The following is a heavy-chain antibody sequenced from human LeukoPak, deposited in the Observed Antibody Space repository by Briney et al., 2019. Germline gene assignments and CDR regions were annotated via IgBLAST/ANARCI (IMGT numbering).Heavy chain of an antibody. CDR3: AKAPFTSGYSSGWYWYFDL. V-gene: IGHV3-9*01. CDR1: GFTFDDYA. J-gene: IGHJ2*01. CDR2: ISWNSGSI. Sequence: GGSLRLSCAASGFTFDDYAMHWVRHAPGKGLEWVSGISWNSGSIGYADSVKGRFTISRDNAKNSLYLQMNSLRAEDTTLYYCAKAPFTSGYSSGWYWYFDLWGRGTLVTVSS. D-gene: IGHD6-19*01.